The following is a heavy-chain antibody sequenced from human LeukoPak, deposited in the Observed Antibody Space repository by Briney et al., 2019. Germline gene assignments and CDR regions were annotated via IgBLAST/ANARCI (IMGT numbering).Heavy chain of an antibody. J-gene: IGHJ3*02. CDR3: ARAWGIVGATGGAFDI. V-gene: IGHV3-53*01. CDR1: GLTDCSNY. CDR2: IYGGGST. Sequence: GGSLRLSCAASGLTDCSNYKSCARHAPGKGREWVSDIYGGGSTYYADSVKDRFTISRDNSKNTLYLQMNSLRAEDTAVYYCARAWGIVGATGGAFDIWGQGTMVTVSS. D-gene: IGHD1-26*01.